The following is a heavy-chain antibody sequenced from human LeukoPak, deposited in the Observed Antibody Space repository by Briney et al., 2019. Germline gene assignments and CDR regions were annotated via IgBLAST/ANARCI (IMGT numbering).Heavy chain of an antibody. J-gene: IGHJ4*02. CDR3: AREGIDLYYDSSAYYFDN. V-gene: IGHV3-20*04. CDR1: GFTVSSNS. CDR2: INWDGSST. Sequence: GGSLRLSCTVSGFTVSSNSMSWVRQAPGKGLEWVSGINWDGSSTGYADSVKGRFTISRDNAKKSLYLQMNSLRAEDTALYYCAREGIDLYYDSSAYYFDNWGQGTLVTVSS. D-gene: IGHD3-22*01.